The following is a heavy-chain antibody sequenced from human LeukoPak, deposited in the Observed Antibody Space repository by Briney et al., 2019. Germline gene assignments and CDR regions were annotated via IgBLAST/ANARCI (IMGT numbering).Heavy chain of an antibody. CDR1: GNYW. Sequence: GGSLRLSCAASGNYWMHWVRQAPGKGLEWVSGISWNSGSIGYADSAKGRFTISRDNAKNSLYLRMNSLRAEDTALYYCAKEGKVVTAVFDYWGQGTLVTVSS. D-gene: IGHD2-21*02. CDR2: ISWNSGSI. V-gene: IGHV3-9*01. J-gene: IGHJ4*02. CDR3: AKEGKVVTAVFDY.